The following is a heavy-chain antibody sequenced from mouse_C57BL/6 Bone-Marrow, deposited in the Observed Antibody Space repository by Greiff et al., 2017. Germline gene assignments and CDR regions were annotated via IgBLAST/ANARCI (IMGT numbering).Heavy chain of an antibody. J-gene: IGHJ3*01. D-gene: IGHD1-1*01. V-gene: IGHV14-4*01. CDR1: GFNINDDY. CDR3: TTVVFYGSSFPFAY. Sequence: EVQVVESGAELVRPGASVKLSCTASGFNINDDYMHWVKQRPEQGLEWIGWIDPENGDTEYDSKFQGKATITADTSSNTAYLQLSSLTSEDTAVYYCTTVVFYGSSFPFAYWGQGTLVTVSA. CDR2: IDPENGDT.